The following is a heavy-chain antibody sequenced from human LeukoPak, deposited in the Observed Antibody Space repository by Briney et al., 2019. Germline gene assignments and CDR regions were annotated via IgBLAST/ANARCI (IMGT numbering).Heavy chain of an antibody. Sequence: GGSLGLSCAASGFTFSSYDMSWVRQAPGKGLEWVSAISGSGGSTYYADSVKGRFTISRDNSKNTLYLQMNSLRAEDTAVYYCAKDLYGYVSNWFDPWGQGTLVTVSS. D-gene: IGHD5-12*01. CDR3: AKDLYGYVSNWFDP. V-gene: IGHV3-23*01. J-gene: IGHJ5*02. CDR2: ISGSGGST. CDR1: GFTFSSYD.